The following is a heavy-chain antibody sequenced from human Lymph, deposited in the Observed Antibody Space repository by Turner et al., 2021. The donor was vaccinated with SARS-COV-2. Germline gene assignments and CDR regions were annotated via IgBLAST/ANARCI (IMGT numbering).Heavy chain of an antibody. CDR1: GYSFPTYW. V-gene: IGHV5-51*01. CDR3: ARLPIARGYSGYDFYYFDY. J-gene: IGHJ4*02. Sequence: EVQLVQSGAEGEKPGESLKISCKGSGYSFPTYWIGWVRQMPGKGLEWMGIIYPGDSDTRYSPSFQGQVNISADKSVSTAYLQWSSLKASDTAMYYCARLPIARGYSGYDFYYFDYWGQGTLVTVSS. D-gene: IGHD5-12*01. CDR2: IYPGDSDT.